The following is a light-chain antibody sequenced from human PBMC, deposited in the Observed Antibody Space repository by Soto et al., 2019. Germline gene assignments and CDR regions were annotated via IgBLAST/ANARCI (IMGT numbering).Light chain of an antibody. J-gene: IGLJ7*01. V-gene: IGLV2-14*02. Sequence: QSALTQPASVSGSPGQSITISCTGTSSDFGNYNLVSWYQQHPGKVPKLILYEVGDRPSGISDRFSGSKSGNTASLTIFGLQPEDEADYYCSSYSSRLTPVVFGGGTQLTVL. CDR3: SSYSSRLTPVV. CDR2: EVG. CDR1: SSDFGNYNL.